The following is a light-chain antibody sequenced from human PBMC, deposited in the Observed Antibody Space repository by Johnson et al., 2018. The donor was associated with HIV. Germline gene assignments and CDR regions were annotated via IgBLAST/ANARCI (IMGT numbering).Light chain of an antibody. CDR2: DNN. CDR1: SSNIGSNY. Sequence: QSVLTQPPSVSAAPGQKVTISCSGSSSNIGSNYVSWYQHLPGTAPKLLIYDNNKRPSGIPDRFSGSKSATSATLGITGLQTGDEADYYCATWHSSLTSGGVFGTGTKVTVL. V-gene: IGLV1-51*01. CDR3: ATWHSSLTSGGV. J-gene: IGLJ1*01.